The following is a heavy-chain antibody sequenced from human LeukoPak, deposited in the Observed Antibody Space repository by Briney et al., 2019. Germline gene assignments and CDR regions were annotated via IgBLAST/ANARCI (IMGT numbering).Heavy chain of an antibody. CDR1: GYTFNNYG. CDR3: ARQSYFDGRGDDAFDI. Sequence: ASVKVSCKASGYTFNNYGISWVRQVPGQGLEWMGWISPYNGNTKFAQNFQGRVTVTTETSTSTAYMELRSLRSDDTAVYYCARQSYFDGRGDDAFDIRGQGTMVTVSS. J-gene: IGHJ3*02. CDR2: ISPYNGNT. V-gene: IGHV1-18*01. D-gene: IGHD2-15*01.